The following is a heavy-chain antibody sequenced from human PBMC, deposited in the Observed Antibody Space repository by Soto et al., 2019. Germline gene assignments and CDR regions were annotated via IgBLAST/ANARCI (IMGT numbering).Heavy chain of an antibody. Sequence: LRLSCAASGFTVSSNYMSWVRQAPGKGLEWVSVIYSGGSTYYADSVKGRFTISRDNSKNTLYLQMNSLRAEDTAVYYCARDRVESGYPEYFQHWGQGTLVIVSS. D-gene: IGHD3-22*01. CDR1: GFTVSSNY. CDR3: ARDRVESGYPEYFQH. CDR2: IYSGGST. J-gene: IGHJ1*01. V-gene: IGHV3-53*01.